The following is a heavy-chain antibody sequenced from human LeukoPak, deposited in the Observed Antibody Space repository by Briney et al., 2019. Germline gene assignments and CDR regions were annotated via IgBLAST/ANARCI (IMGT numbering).Heavy chain of an antibody. Sequence: APVKVSCKASGYTFTGYYIHWARQAPGQGLEWMGWVNPNSGDTSYAQKFQGRVTMTWDTSVSTAYMELSRLRSDDTALYYCARSTNYFDYWGQGTLVTVSS. D-gene: IGHD2-2*01. CDR3: ARSTNYFDY. CDR1: GYTFTGYY. CDR2: VNPNSGDT. V-gene: IGHV1-2*02. J-gene: IGHJ4*02.